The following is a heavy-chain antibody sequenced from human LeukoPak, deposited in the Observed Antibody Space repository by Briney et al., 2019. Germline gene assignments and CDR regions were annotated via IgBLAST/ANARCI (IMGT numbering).Heavy chain of an antibody. Sequence: PSETLSLTCAVSGGSISSSNWWSWVRQPPGKGLEWIGEIYHSGSTNYNPSLKSRVTISVDKSKDQFSLKLSSVTAADTAVYYCARVVKDSSSSGFYYYYYYRDVWGKGPTVTVSS. CDR3: ARVVKDSSSSGFYYYYYYRDV. CDR2: IYHSGST. J-gene: IGHJ6*03. V-gene: IGHV4-4*02. D-gene: IGHD6-6*01. CDR1: GGSISSSNW.